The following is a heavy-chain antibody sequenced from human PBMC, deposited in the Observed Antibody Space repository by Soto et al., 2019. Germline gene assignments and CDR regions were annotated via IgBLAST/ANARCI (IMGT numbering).Heavy chain of an antibody. CDR1: GYTFTGYY. D-gene: IGHD6-19*01. CDR2: INPNSGGT. CDR3: ARDLGGWPDY. Sequence: ASVKVSCKASGYTFTGYYMHWVRQAPGQGLEWMGWINPNSGGTNYAQKFQGRVTMTEDTSASTAYMELSSLRSEDTAVYYCARDLGGWPDYWGQGTLVTVSS. J-gene: IGHJ4*02. V-gene: IGHV1-2*02.